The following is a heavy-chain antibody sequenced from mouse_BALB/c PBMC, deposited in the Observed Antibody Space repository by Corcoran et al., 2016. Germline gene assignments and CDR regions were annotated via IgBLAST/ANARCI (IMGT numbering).Heavy chain of an antibody. J-gene: IGHJ2*01. V-gene: IGHV3-6*02. CDR3: ARDYYGSSYLDY. Sequence: DVQLQESGPGLVNPSQSLSLTCSVPGYSITRGYYWNWIRQFPGNKLEWMGNISYDGSNNYNPSLKNLISITRETSKNQFCLKLNSVTTEDTATYYCARDYYGSSYLDYWGQGTTLTVSS. CDR1: GYSITRGYY. CDR2: ISYDGSN. D-gene: IGHD1-1*01.